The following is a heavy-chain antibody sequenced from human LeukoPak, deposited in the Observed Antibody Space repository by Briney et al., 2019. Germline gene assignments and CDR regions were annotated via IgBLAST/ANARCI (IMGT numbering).Heavy chain of an antibody. CDR2: ILYSGST. J-gene: IGHJ4*02. CDR3: ARDGGSDQYYFDQ. Sequence: SQTLSLTCTVSGASIGIYYWSWIRQPPGKWLEWVGYILYSGSTNYKPSLKSRLTISVAKSKNQVSLNLNSVTAADTAMYFCARDGGSDQYYFDQWGQGTLVTVSS. CDR1: GASIGIYY. D-gene: IGHD6-19*01. V-gene: IGHV4-59*12.